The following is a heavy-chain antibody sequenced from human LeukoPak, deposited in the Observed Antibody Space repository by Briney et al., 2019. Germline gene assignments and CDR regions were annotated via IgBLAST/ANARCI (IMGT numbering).Heavy chain of an antibody. CDR3: ARDSGPLDS. V-gene: IGHV3-7*01. Sequence: PGGSLRLSCTTSGFTFSSYWMSWVRQAPGKGLEWVANINKDGSEKYYVDSMKGRFTISRDNAKNSLHLQMISLRGEDTAVYYCARDSGPLDSWGQEPWSPSPQ. J-gene: IGHJ5*01. CDR2: INKDGSEK. D-gene: IGHD2-15*01. CDR1: GFTFSSYW.